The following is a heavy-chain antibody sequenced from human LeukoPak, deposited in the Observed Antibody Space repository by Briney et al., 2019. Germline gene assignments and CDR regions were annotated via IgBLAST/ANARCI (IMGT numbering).Heavy chain of an antibody. V-gene: IGHV1-8*01. CDR1: GYTFTSYD. Sequence: ASVKVSCKASGYTFTSYDINWVRKATGQGPEWMGWMNPNSGNTGYAQKFQGRVTMTRNTSISTAYMELSSLRSEDTAVYYCARAGGITMIADAFDIWGQGTMVTVSS. CDR3: ARAGGITMIADAFDI. J-gene: IGHJ3*02. D-gene: IGHD3-22*01. CDR2: MNPNSGNT.